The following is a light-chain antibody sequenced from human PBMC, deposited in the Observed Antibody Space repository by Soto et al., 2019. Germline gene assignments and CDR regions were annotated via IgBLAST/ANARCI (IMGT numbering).Light chain of an antibody. Sequence: DIPMTQSPSSLSASVGDRVTITCRASQKISDSLNWYQHKPGQAPKLLIYAASSLQSGVPSRFSGSGSETDFTLTSSSLQPEDFASYFCQRSWTFGQGTKL. CDR2: AAS. J-gene: IGKJ2*01. CDR1: QKISDS. CDR3: QRSWT. V-gene: IGKV1-39*01.